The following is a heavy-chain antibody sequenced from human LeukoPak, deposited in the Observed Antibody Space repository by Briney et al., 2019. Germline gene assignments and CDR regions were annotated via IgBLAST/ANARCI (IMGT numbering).Heavy chain of an antibody. J-gene: IGHJ4*02. CDR2: IYYSGGT. D-gene: IGHD6-13*01. CDR3: ARDMGSAAGHDY. CDR1: GGSISDYY. Sequence: SETLSLTCTVSGGSISDYYWSWIRQPPGKGLEWIGYIYYSGGTHYNPSLKSRVIISVDTSKKQFSLKLTSVTTADTAVYYCARDMGSAAGHDYWGQGTLVTVSS. V-gene: IGHV4-59*01.